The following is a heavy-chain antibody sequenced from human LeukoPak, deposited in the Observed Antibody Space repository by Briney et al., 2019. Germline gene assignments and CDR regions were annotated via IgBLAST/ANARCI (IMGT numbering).Heavy chain of an antibody. CDR3: ARTLVGATRPYYFDY. Sequence: GGSLRLSCAASGFTFSSYSMNWVRQAAGKGLEWVSYISSSSSTIYYADSVKGRFTISRDNAKNSLYLQMNSLRAEDTAVYYCARTLVGATRPYYFDYWGQGTLVTVSS. D-gene: IGHD1-26*01. V-gene: IGHV3-48*01. J-gene: IGHJ4*02. CDR2: ISSSSSTI. CDR1: GFTFSSYS.